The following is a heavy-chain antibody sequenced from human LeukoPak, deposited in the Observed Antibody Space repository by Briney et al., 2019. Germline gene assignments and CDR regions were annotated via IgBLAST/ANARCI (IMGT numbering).Heavy chain of an antibody. CDR1: GFNFSSYW. V-gene: IGHV3-7*01. Sequence: PGGSLRLSCAASGFNFSSYWMSWVRQAPGKGLEWVANIKQDGSEKYYVDSVKGRFTISRDNAKNSLYLQMNSLRAEDTAVYYCARDNWGFTDWGQGTLVTVSS. D-gene: IGHD7-27*01. CDR3: ARDNWGFTD. CDR2: IKQDGSEK. J-gene: IGHJ4*02.